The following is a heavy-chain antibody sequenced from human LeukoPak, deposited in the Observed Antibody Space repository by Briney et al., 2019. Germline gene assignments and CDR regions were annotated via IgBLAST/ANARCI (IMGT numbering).Heavy chain of an antibody. Sequence: GGSLRLSCAASGFTVSSNFMSWVRQAPGQGLELASVIYSGGNTYYADSVRGRFTIFRDNSKNTLYLQMNSLRAEDTAMYYCARKYTYGLDWGQGTLVTVSS. D-gene: IGHD5-18*01. V-gene: IGHV3-66*01. CDR1: GFTVSSNF. J-gene: IGHJ4*02. CDR2: IYSGGNT. CDR3: ARKYTYGLD.